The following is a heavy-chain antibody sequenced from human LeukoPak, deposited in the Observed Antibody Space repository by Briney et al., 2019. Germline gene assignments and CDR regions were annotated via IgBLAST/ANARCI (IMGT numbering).Heavy chain of an antibody. CDR2: IYYSGST. J-gene: IGHJ3*02. D-gene: IGHD2-15*01. V-gene: IGHV4-31*03. CDR3: ARGGSLGPTPNDAFDI. Sequence: PSETLSLTYTVSGGSISSGGYYWRWIRQHPGKGLEWIGCIYYSGSTYYNPSLKSRVTISVDTSKNQFSLKLSSVTAADTAVYYCARGGSLGPTPNDAFDIWGQGTMVTVSS. CDR1: GGSISSGGYY.